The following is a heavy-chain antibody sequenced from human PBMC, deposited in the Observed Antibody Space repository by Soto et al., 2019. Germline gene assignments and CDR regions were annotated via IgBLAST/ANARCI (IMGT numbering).Heavy chain of an antibody. CDR3: ARVRAAGIDY. Sequence: QVQLQESGPGLVKPSETLSLTCTVSGGSVSIGSYYWSWIRQPPGKGLEWIGYIYYSGSTNYNPSLKSRVTISVDTSKNQFSLKLSCVTAADTAVYYCARVRAAGIDYWGQGTLVTVSS. CDR1: GGSVSIGSYY. V-gene: IGHV4-61*01. D-gene: IGHD6-19*01. J-gene: IGHJ4*02. CDR2: IYYSGST.